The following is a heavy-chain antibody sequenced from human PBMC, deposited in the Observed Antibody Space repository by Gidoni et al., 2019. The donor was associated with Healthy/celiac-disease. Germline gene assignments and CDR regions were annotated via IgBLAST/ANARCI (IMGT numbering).Heavy chain of an antibody. Sequence: EVQLVESGGGLVQPGGSLRLSCAASGFSFRRYSMNWVRQAPGKGLEWVSYISSSSSTIYYADSVKGRFTISRDNAKNSLYRQMNSLRAEDTAVYYCARDQGGGEWELHLDYWGQGTLVTVSS. CDR2: ISSSSSTI. V-gene: IGHV3-48*01. J-gene: IGHJ4*02. D-gene: IGHD1-26*01. CDR1: GFSFRRYS. CDR3: ARDQGGGEWELHLDY.